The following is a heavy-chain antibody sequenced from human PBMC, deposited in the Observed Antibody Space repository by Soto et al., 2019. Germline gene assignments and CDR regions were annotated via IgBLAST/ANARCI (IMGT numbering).Heavy chain of an antibody. CDR1: GFTFSSYS. V-gene: IGHV3-21*01. D-gene: IGHD4-17*01. CDR3: AWTTVTRRGYYYYYGMDV. Sequence: EVQLVESGGGLVKPGGSLRLSCAASGFTFSSYSMNWVRQAPGKGLEWVSSISSSSSYIYYADSVKGRFTISRDNAKNSLYLQMNSLRAEDTAVYYCAWTTVTRRGYYYYYGMDVWGQGNMVTVSS. CDR2: ISSSSSYI. J-gene: IGHJ6*02.